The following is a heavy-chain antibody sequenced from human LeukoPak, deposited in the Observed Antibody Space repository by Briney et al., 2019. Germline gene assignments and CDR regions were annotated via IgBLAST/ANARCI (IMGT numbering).Heavy chain of an antibody. Sequence: GGSLRLSCAASGFTFSSYSMNWVRQAPGKGLEWVSSISSSSSYIYYADSVKGRFTISRDNSKNTLYLQMNSLRAEDTAVYYCAKGQSDYGDYVGFGEGYFDYWGQGTLVTVSS. V-gene: IGHV3-21*01. CDR1: GFTFSSYS. D-gene: IGHD4-17*01. CDR2: ISSSSSYI. CDR3: AKGQSDYGDYVGFGEGYFDY. J-gene: IGHJ4*02.